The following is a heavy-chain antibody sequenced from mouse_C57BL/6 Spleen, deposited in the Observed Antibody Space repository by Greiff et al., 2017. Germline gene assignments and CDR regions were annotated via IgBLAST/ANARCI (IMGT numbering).Heavy chain of an antibody. CDR3: ASTTVVATDSMDY. V-gene: IGHV1-64*01. Sequence: QVQLQQPGAELVKPGASVKLSCKASGYTFTSYWMHWVKQRPGQGLEWIGMIHPTSGSTNYNEKFKGKATLTVDKASSTAYMQLSSLTSEDSAVYYCASTTVVATDSMDYWGQGTSVTVSS. D-gene: IGHD1-1*01. J-gene: IGHJ4*01. CDR2: IHPTSGST. CDR1: GYTFTSYW.